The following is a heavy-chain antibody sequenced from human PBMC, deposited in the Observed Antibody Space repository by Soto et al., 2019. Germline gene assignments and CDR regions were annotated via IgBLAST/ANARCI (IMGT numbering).Heavy chain of an antibody. CDR2: ISGSGGST. CDR1: GFTFSSYA. J-gene: IGHJ6*03. D-gene: IGHD2-2*01. Sequence: GGSLRLSCAASGFTFSSYAMSWVRQAPGKGLEWVSAISGSGGSTYYADSVKGRFTISRDNSKNTLYLQMNSLRAEETAVYYCAKLVGEYCSSTSCPHYYMDVWGKGTTVTVSS. CDR3: AKLVGEYCSSTSCPHYYMDV. V-gene: IGHV3-23*01.